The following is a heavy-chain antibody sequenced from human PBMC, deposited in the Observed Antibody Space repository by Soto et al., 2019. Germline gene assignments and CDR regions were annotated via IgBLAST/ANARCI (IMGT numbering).Heavy chain of an antibody. CDR2: IYYNGNT. J-gene: IGHJ5*02. D-gene: IGHD2-15*01. CDR3: ARCSLVVIPVPGFDP. CDR1: GGSISSGGYY. V-gene: IGHV4-31*03. Sequence: TLSPTCTVSGGSISSGGYYWSWIRQHPGRGLEWIGYIYYNGNTYYNPSLKSRVTVSVDTSKNQFSLNVRSVTAADTAVYYCARCSLVVIPVPGFDPWGQGTLVTVSS.